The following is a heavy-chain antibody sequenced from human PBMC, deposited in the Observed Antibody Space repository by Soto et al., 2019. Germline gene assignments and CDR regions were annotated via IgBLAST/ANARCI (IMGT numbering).Heavy chain of an antibody. CDR3: ARDLAGVIPDY. J-gene: IGHJ4*02. CDR2: ISRSSSTI. D-gene: IGHD3-16*02. Sequence: EVQLVESGGGLVQPGGSLRLSCVASGFTLSRYSMNWVRQAPGKGLEWVSYISRSSSTIYYADSVKGRFTISRDNAENPLYLQMNSLRAEDTAVYYCARDLAGVIPDYWGQGTRVTVSS. V-gene: IGHV3-48*01. CDR1: GFTLSRYS.